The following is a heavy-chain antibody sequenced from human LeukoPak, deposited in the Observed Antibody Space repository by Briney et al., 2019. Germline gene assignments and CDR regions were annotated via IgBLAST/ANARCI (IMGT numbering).Heavy chain of an antibody. CDR2: IIPIFGTA. V-gene: IGHV1-69*13. D-gene: IGHD1-26*01. CDR3: ARFAADGGSYSFDP. CDR1: GGTFSSYA. J-gene: IGHJ5*02. Sequence: GASVNVSCKASGGTFSSYAISWVRQAPGQGLEWMGGIIPIFGTANYAQKFQGRVTITADESTSTAYMELSSLRSEDTAVYYCARFAADGGSYSFDPWGQGTLVTVSS.